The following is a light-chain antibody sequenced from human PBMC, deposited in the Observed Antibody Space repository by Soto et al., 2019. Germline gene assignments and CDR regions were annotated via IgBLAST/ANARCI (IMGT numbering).Light chain of an antibody. CDR2: EVT. CDR3: CSFADFTYV. CDR1: SSDIGSYDP. J-gene: IGLJ1*01. Sequence: QSVLTQPASVSVSPGQSITISCTGTSSDIGSYDPVSWYQQHPGTAPKLIIYEVTKRPSGVSTRFSGSKSGNTASLTISGLQAVDEADYYCCSFADFTYVFGTGTKVTVL. V-gene: IGLV2-23*02.